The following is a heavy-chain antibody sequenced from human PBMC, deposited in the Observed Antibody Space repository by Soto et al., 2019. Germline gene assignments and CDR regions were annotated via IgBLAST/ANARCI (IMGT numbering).Heavy chain of an antibody. J-gene: IGHJ4*02. V-gene: IGHV3-23*01. D-gene: IGHD3-16*02. CDR3: ARVEWDYDYIWGSYRYLVFDY. Sequence: PGGSLRLSCAASGFTFSSYAMSWVRQAPGKGLEWVSAISGSGGSTYYADSVKGRFTISRDNSKNTLYLQMNSLRAEDTAVYYCARVEWDYDYIWGSYRYLVFDYWGQGTLVTVSS. CDR2: ISGSGGST. CDR1: GFTFSSYA.